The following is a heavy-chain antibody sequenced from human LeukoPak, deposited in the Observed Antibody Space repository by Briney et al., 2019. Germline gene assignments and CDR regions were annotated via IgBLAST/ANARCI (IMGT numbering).Heavy chain of an antibody. CDR3: ARIPGGSTSPPG. Sequence: GASVKVSCKASGYTFTGYYMHWVRQAPGQGLEWMGWINPNSGGTNYAQKFQGRVTMTRDTSISTAYMELSRLGSDDTAVYYCARIPGGSTSPPGWGQGTLVTVSS. CDR2: INPNSGGT. D-gene: IGHD2-2*01. CDR1: GYTFTGYY. J-gene: IGHJ4*02. V-gene: IGHV1-2*02.